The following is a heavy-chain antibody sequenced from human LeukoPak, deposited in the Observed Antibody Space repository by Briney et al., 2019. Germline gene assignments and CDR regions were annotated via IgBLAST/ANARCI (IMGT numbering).Heavy chain of an antibody. CDR1: GDIVSSGSAA. D-gene: IGHD4-11*01. J-gene: IGHJ5*02. CDR2: IYYGSKWYN. CDR3: ARGPRGNSWNWVGL. Sequence: PSQTLTLTCAISGDIVSSGSAAWHWIRQSPSRGLEWLGRIYYGSKWYNDYAVSLKSRITINPDTSKNQFSLQLNSVTPEDTAVYYCARGPRGNSWNWVGLWEQETLVTVSS. V-gene: IGHV6-1*01.